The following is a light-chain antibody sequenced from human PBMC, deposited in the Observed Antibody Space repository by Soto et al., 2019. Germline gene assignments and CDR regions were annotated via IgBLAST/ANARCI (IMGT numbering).Light chain of an antibody. V-gene: IGKV3-20*01. J-gene: IGKJ5*01. CDR2: GVS. CDR3: QQYANSPIT. Sequence: ELVLTQSPGTLSLSPGESATLSCRASQPVSGNFLAWYQQKPGQAPRLLIYGVSSRASGIPDRFFGSGSGTDFTLTINRLEPEDFAVYYCQQYANSPITFGQGTRLEIK. CDR1: QPVSGNF.